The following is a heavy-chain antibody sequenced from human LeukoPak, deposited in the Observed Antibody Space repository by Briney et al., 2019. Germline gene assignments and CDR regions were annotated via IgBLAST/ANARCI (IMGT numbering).Heavy chain of an antibody. D-gene: IGHD6-19*01. Sequence: GGSLRLSCAASGFSFSSYSMNWVRQTPGAGLEWVSSISSSGRYIYYADSVKGRFTISRDNSKNSLYLQMNSLRAEDTAVYYCARGAQWLVPCHFCCWGQGALVTVSS. V-gene: IGHV3-21*01. CDR3: ARGAQWLVPCHFCC. CDR1: GFSFSSYS. J-gene: IGHJ4*02. CDR2: ISSSGRYI.